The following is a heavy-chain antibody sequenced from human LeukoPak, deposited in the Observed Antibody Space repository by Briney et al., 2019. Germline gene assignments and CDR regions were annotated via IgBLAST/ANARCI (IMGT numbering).Heavy chain of an antibody. CDR2: IIGSSGDT. D-gene: IGHD5-12*01. CDR3: AKGAYDYIEMGYFDD. J-gene: IGHJ4*02. V-gene: IGHV3-23*01. Sequence: GSLRLSCAASGFRFSNFAMSWVRQAPGKGLEWVSLIIGSSGDTLYADSVKGRFTISRDISKNRLYLQMNSLRAEDTALYYCAKGAYDYIEMGYFDDWGQGTLVTVSS. CDR1: GFRFSNFA.